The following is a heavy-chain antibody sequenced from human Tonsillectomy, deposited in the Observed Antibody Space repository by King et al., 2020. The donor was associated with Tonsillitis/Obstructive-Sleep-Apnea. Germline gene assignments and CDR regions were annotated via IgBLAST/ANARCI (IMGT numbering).Heavy chain of an antibody. D-gene: IGHD3-22*01. V-gene: IGHV6-1*01. CDR2: TYYRSKRHY. J-gene: IGHJ4*02. CDR3: TRVPSYFYDTSGYFDFDY. Sequence: VQLQQSGPGLVKPSQTLSLTCTIAGDTVCSSSATWNWIRQYPSRGLEWLGRTYYRSKRHYDYALSVKSRITINQDTSKNQFSLQLNSMTPEDTAVYYSTRVPSYFYDTSGYFDFDYWGQGTLVTVSS. CDR1: GDTVCSSSAT.